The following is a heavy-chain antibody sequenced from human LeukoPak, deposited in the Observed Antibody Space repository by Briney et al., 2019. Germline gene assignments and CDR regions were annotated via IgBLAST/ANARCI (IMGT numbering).Heavy chain of an antibody. D-gene: IGHD3-3*01. V-gene: IGHV1-46*01. CDR2: INPSGGST. Sequence: GASVKVSCKASGYSFTSYYMHWVRQAPGQGLEWMGIINPSGGSTSYAQKFQGRVTMTRDMSTSTVYMELSSLRSDDTAVYYCARVTSHNWSGYNAFDIWGQGTMVTVSS. J-gene: IGHJ3*02. CDR3: ARVTSHNWSGYNAFDI. CDR1: GYSFTSYY.